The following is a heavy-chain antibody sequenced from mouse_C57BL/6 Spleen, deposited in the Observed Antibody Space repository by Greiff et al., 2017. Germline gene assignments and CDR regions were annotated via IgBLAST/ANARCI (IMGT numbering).Heavy chain of an antibody. J-gene: IGHJ3*01. CDR2: IDPSDSYT. D-gene: IGHD1-1*01. Sequence: VQLQQPGAELEMPGASVKLSCKASGYTFTSYWMHWVKQRPGQGLEWIGEIDPSDSYTNYNQKFKGKSTLTVDKSSSTAYMQLSSLTSEDSAVYYCARRYGSRAWFAYWGQGTLVTVSA. CDR3: ARRYGSRAWFAY. CDR1: GYTFTSYW. V-gene: IGHV1-69*01.